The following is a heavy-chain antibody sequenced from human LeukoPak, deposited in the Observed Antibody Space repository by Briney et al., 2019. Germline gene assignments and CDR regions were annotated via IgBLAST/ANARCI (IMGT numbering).Heavy chain of an antibody. CDR3: ARIRRDGYNYVSWYFDL. CDR1: GGSISSYY. Sequence: SETLSLTCTVSGGSISSYYWSWIRQPPGKGLEWIGYIYYSGSSSYNPSLKSRVTISVDTSKNQFSLKLSSVTAADTAVYYCARIRRDGYNYVSWYFDLWGQGTLVTVSS. J-gene: IGHJ2*01. D-gene: IGHD5-24*01. V-gene: IGHV4-59*01. CDR2: IYYSGSS.